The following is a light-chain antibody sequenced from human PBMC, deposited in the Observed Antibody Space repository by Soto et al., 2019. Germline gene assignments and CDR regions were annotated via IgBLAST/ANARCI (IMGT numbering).Light chain of an antibody. CDR1: SSDVGGYNY. CDR3: SSYTSSSTPVV. CDR2: DVS. J-gene: IGLJ2*01. V-gene: IGLV2-14*01. Sequence: QSVLTQAASVSGSPGQSITMSCTGTSSDVGGYNYVSWYQQHPGKAPKLMIYDVSNRPSGVSNRFSGSKSGNTASLTISGLQAEDEADYYCSSYTSSSTPVVFGGGTKLTVL.